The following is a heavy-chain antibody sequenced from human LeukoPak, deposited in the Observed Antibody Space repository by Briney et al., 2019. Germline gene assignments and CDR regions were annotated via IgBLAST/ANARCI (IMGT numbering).Heavy chain of an antibody. D-gene: IGHD4-23*01. CDR1: GGTFSSYA. J-gene: IGHJ3*02. V-gene: IGHV1-69*04. CDR2: IIPILGIA. CDR3: ASVPNGGNSRFAFDI. Sequence: GASVKVSCKASGGTFSSYAISWVRQAPGQGLEWMGRIIPILGIANYAQKFQGRVTITADKSTSTAYMELSSLRSEDTAVYYCASVPNGGNSRFAFDIWGRGTMVTVSS.